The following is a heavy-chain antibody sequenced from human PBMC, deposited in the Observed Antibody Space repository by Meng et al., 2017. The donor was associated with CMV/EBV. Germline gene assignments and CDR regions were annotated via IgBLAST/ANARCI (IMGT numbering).Heavy chain of an antibody. Sequence: ASVKVSCKTSGYTFTDYYMHWVRQAPGQGLTWMGWINPNSGGTKYAQKFQGRVTMTRDTSISTAYMELSRLRSDDTAVYYYAREGGELNRNWFDPWGQGTLVTVSS. D-gene: IGHD2-15*01. CDR1: GYTFTDYY. V-gene: IGHV1-2*02. CDR2: INPNSGGT. J-gene: IGHJ5*02. CDR3: AREGGELNRNWFDP.